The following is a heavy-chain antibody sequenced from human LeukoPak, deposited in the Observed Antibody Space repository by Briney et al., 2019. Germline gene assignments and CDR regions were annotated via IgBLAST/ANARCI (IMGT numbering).Heavy chain of an antibody. CDR2: IKPDGSEK. CDR3: ARETYTSGWSPGDY. CDR1: GFTFSSYW. Sequence: GGSLRLSCAASGFTFSSYWMSWVRQAPGKGLEWVANIKPDGSEKYYVDSVKGRFTMSRDNAKNSLYLQMNSLRAEDTAVYYCARETYTSGWSPGDYWGQGTLVTVSS. V-gene: IGHV3-7*01. D-gene: IGHD6-19*01. J-gene: IGHJ4*02.